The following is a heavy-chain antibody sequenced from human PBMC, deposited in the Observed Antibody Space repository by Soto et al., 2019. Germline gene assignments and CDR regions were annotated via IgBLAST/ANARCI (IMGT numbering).Heavy chain of an antibody. CDR2: ISYDGSNK. V-gene: IGHV3-30-3*01. Sequence: QVQLVESGGGVVQPGRSLRLSCAASGFTFSSYAMHWVRQAPGKGLEWVAVISYDGSNKYYADSVKGRFTISSDNSKNALYLQMNSLRAEDTAVYYCARDPDEYSSGWYSSFDYWGQGTLVTVSS. CDR1: GFTFSSYA. CDR3: ARDPDEYSSGWYSSFDY. D-gene: IGHD6-19*01. J-gene: IGHJ4*02.